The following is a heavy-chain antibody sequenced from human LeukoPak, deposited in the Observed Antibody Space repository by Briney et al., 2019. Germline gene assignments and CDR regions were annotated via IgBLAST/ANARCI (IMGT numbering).Heavy chain of an antibody. CDR3: AREENYAFDY. D-gene: IGHD1-7*01. V-gene: IGHV4-39*07. CDR2: IYYSGST. Sequence: SETLSLTCTVSGGSISSSSYYWGWIRQPPGKGLEWIGSIYYSGSTYYNPSLKSRVTISVDTSKNQFSLKLSSVTAADTAVYYCAREENYAFDYWGQGTLVTVSS. CDR1: GGSISSSSYY. J-gene: IGHJ4*02.